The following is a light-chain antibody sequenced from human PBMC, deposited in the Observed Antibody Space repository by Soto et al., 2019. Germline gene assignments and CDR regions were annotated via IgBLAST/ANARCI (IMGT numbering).Light chain of an antibody. CDR2: DVN. J-gene: IGLJ2*01. V-gene: IGLV2-11*01. CDR3: CSYGGSYSFVL. CDR1: SSDVGAYNY. Sequence: QSALTQPRSVSGSPGQSVTISCTGTSSDVGAYNYVSWYQQHPGRAPKLMIYDVNKSPSGVPDRFSGSKSGNTASLTISGLQAEDEADYYCCSYGGSYSFVLFGGGTKLTVL.